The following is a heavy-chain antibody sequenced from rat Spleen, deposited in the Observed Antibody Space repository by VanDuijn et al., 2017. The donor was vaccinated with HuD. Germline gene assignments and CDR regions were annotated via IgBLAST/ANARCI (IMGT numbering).Heavy chain of an antibody. Sequence: EVQLVESGGGLVQPGRSLKLSCVASGFTFYNYWMTWIRQAPGKGLEWVASITSSGIGAYYVDSVKGRFTISRDNAKSTLYLQMISLRSEDTATYYCTREDWVVDAWGQGVSVTVSS. CDR1: GFTFYNYW. V-gene: IGHV5-31*01. J-gene: IGHJ4*01. CDR3: TREDWVVDA. D-gene: IGHD1-6*01. CDR2: ITSSGIGA.